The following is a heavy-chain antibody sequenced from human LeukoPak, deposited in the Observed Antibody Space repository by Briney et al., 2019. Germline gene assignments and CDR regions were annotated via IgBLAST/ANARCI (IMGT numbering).Heavy chain of an antibody. J-gene: IGHJ5*02. CDR2: IYWDDDK. V-gene: IGHV2-5*02. CDR1: GFSLSTSGVG. Sequence: SGPTLVNPTQTLTLTCTFSGFSLSTSGVGVGWIRQPPGKALEWLALIYWDDDKRCSPSLKSRLTITKDTSKNQVVLTMTNMYPVDTAKYYCPHFGDILTGYYSEAGFAPWGQGTLVTVSS. CDR3: PHFGDILTGYYSEAGFAP. D-gene: IGHD3-9*01.